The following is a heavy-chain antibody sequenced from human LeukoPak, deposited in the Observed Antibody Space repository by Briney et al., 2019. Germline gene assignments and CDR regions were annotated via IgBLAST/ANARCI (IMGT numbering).Heavy chain of an antibody. CDR1: GGTFSSYG. CDR3: ARAGCGDECYVY. V-gene: IGHV1-69*05. CDR2: IIAYFGKT. D-gene: IGHD2-21*01. J-gene: IGHJ4*02. Sequence: SVKVSCKASGGTFSSYGISWVRQAPGQGLEWMGGIIAYFGKTNYAQKFQGRVTITTDKSTSTAYMELSSLRSDDTAVYYCARAGCGDECYVYCGQGSLVTVSS.